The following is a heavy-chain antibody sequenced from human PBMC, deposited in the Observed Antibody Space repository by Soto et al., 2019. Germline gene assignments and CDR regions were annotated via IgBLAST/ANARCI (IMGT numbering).Heavy chain of an antibody. J-gene: IGHJ6*02. CDR2: IDPSDSYT. CDR1: GYSFTSYW. V-gene: IGHV5-10-1*01. Sequence: GESLKISCKGSGYSFTSYWISWVRQMPGKGLEWMGRIDPSDSYTNYSPSFQGHVTISADKSISTAYLQWSSLKASDTAMYYCARRRGSYGAYYGMDVWGQGTTVTSP. D-gene: IGHD5-18*01. CDR3: ARRRGSYGAYYGMDV.